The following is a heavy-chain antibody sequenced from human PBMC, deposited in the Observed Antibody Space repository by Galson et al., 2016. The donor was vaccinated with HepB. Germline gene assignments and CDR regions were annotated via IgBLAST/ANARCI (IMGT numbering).Heavy chain of an antibody. CDR1: GGSISSSSYY. V-gene: IGHV4-39*01. D-gene: IGHD2-8*01. J-gene: IGHJ4*02. CDR2: IYYSGNT. Sequence: SETLSLTCTVSGGSISSSSYYWGWIRQPPGKGLEWIGTIYYSGNTYYNPSLKSRLTISVDTSKNQFSLKLSSVTAADTAIFYCARLTPNGPPDYWGQGTLVSVSS. CDR3: ARLTPNGPPDY.